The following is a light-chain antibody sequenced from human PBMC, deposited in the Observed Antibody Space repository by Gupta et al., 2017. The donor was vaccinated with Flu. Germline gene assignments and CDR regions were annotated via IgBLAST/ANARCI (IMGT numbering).Light chain of an antibody. J-gene: IGKJ1*01. CDR3: KQERNSSLT. CDR1: QSRRHSNNGYQY. V-gene: IGKV2-28*01. Sequence: DLVMTQSPRYLPVTPGEPASISCRSSQSRRHSNNGYQYLDWYLQKPGQSPQLLIYLASKRAAGVPDRFSGSGSGTDFTLKISSVEADDFGVYYCKQERNSSLTFGHGTKVEVK. CDR2: LAS.